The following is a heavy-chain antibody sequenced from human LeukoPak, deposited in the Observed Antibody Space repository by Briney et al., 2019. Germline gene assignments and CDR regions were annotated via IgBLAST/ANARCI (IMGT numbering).Heavy chain of an antibody. D-gene: IGHD6-19*01. Sequence: GGSLRLSCAASGFNFRNYGMPWVRQAPGKGLEWVAIIWHDGNNKYYTDSVKGRFTISGDNSKNTLYLQMNSLRAEDTAVYYCARDAVAGTGFDYWGQGTLVTVSS. J-gene: IGHJ4*02. CDR2: IWHDGNNK. CDR1: GFNFRNYG. CDR3: ARDAVAGTGFDY. V-gene: IGHV3-33*01.